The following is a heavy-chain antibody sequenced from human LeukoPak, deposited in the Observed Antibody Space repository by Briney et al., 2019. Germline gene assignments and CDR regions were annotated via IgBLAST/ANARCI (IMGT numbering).Heavy chain of an antibody. CDR3: ARGDGTSSGTSFHS. J-gene: IGHJ4*02. V-gene: IGHV3-33*01. CDR2: IWYDGSNK. Sequence: GGSLRLSCAASGFTFSSYGMHWVRQAPGKGLEWVAVIWYDGSNKYYADSVKGRFTISRDNANNTLNLQNNSLRAEDTALYYFARGDGTSSGTSFHSWGPGALVAVSS. D-gene: IGHD5-24*01. CDR1: GFTFSSYG.